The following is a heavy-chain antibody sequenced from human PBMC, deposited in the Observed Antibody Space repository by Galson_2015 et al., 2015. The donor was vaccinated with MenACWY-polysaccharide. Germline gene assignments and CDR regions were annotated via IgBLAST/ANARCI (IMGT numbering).Heavy chain of an antibody. J-gene: IGHJ4*02. CDR1: GGSFTNYF. CDR3: ARAWSSGYYSDY. Sequence: SETLSLTCAVYGGSFTNYFWTWIRQSPEKGLEWIAEINHAGRTTYNPTLRSRVTVSVDPSKNQFSINLTSVTAADTAVYYCARAWSSGYYSDYWGQGIPVTISS. V-gene: IGHV4-34*01. D-gene: IGHD3-22*01. CDR2: INHAGRT.